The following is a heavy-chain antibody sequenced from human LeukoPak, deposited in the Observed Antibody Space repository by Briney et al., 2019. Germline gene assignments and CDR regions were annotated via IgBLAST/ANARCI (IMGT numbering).Heavy chain of an antibody. D-gene: IGHD5-18*01. J-gene: IGHJ4*02. CDR1: GFTFSSYR. CDR2: ISSSSSYI. V-gene: IGHV3-21*01. Sequence: SPGGSLRLSCAASGFTFSSYRMNWVRQAPGKGLEWVPSISSSSSYIYYADSVKGRFTISRDNAKNSLYLQMNSLRAEDTAVYYCARDWGTALVTSFDYWGQGTLVTVSS. CDR3: ARDWGTALVTSFDY.